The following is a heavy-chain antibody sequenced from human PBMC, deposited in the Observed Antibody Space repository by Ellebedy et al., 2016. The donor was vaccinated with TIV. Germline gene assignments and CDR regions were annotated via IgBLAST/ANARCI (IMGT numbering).Heavy chain of an antibody. Sequence: MPGGSLRLSCAVYGGSFSNYYWNWIRQPPGKGLEWIGEINHSGSTNYNPSLKSRVTISLDTSKNQFSLKLSSVTAADTAVYYCVSKKDYYASGSANWFDPWGQGTLVTVSP. CDR1: GGSFSNYY. J-gene: IGHJ5*02. CDR2: INHSGST. D-gene: IGHD3-10*01. V-gene: IGHV4-34*01. CDR3: VSKKDYYASGSANWFDP.